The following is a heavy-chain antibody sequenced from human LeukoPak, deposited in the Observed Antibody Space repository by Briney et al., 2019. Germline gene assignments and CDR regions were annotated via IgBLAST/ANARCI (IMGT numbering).Heavy chain of an antibody. CDR1: GGTFSSYA. CDR2: IIPIFGTA. Sequence: ASVKVSCKASGGTFSSYAISWVRQAPGQGLEWMGGIIPIFGTANYAQKFQGRVTITADESTSAAYMELSSLRSEDTAVYYCARSSFPGYPSSGYYYLFDYWGQGTLATVSS. V-gene: IGHV1-69*01. D-gene: IGHD3-22*01. J-gene: IGHJ4*02. CDR3: ARSSFPGYPSSGYYYLFDY.